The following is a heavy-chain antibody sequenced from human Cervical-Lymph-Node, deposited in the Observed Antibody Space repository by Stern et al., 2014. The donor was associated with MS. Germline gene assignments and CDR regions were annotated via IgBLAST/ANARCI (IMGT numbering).Heavy chain of an antibody. CDR1: GGPFSSSYA. Sequence: VQLVESGAEVKKPGSSVNVSCKASGGPFSSSYAITWMRQAPGQGLEWMGRIIPILGLPNYAQKFQGRVTITADTSTSTAYMELSRLRSEDTAVYYCARGVVSNRAAATLHNLFDPWGQGTLVTVSS. CDR3: ARGVVSNRAAATLHNLFDP. CDR2: IIPILGLP. J-gene: IGHJ5*02. D-gene: IGHD2-15*01. V-gene: IGHV1-69*09.